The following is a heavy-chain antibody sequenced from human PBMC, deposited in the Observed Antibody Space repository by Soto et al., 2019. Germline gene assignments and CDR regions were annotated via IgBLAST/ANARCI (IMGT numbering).Heavy chain of an antibody. CDR1: GFTFSSYG. V-gene: IGHV3-33*01. D-gene: IGHD2-2*01. CDR2: IWYDGSNK. J-gene: IGHJ6*02. CDR3: ARAYLPRYCSSTSCYLYYYYGMDV. Sequence: QVQLVESGGGVVQPGRSLRLSCAASGFTFSSYGMHWVRQAPGKGLEWVAVIWYDGSNKYYADSVKGRFTISRDNSKNTLYLQMNSLRDEDTAVYYCARAYLPRYCSSTSCYLYYYYGMDVWGQGTTVTVSS.